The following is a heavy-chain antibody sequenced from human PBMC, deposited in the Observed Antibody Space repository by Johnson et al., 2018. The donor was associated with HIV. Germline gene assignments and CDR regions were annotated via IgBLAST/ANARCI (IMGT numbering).Heavy chain of an antibody. J-gene: IGHJ3*01. CDR1: GFTFDDYA. CDR2: INWNGCST. V-gene: IGHV3-20*04. CDR3: ASLSDDAFDF. Sequence: LVESGGGVVQPGGSLRLSCAASGFTFDDYAMHWVRQAPGKGLEWVSGINWNGCSTGYADSVKGRFTISRDNSENTLYLQMNSLKAEDTAVYYCASLSDDAFDFWGQGTMVIVSS.